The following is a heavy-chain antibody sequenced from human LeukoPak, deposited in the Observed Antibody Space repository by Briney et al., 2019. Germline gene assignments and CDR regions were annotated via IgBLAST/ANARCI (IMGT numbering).Heavy chain of an antibody. V-gene: IGHV3-48*04. D-gene: IGHD6-6*01. CDR2: ISGSGSII. CDR3: AKSGRPSSQGYFDY. Sequence: HPGGSLRLSCAASGFTFSSYAMHWVRQAPGKGLEWVSYISGSGSIIYYADSVKGRFTISRDNAKNSLYLQMDSLRAEDTAVYYCAKSGRPSSQGYFDYWGQGTLVTVSS. J-gene: IGHJ4*02. CDR1: GFTFSSYA.